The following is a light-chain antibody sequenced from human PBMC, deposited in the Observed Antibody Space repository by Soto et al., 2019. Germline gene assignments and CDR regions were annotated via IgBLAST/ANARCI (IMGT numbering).Light chain of an antibody. Sequence: QSALTQPASVSGSPGQPITISCTGTSSDVGGYNYVSWYQQHPGEAPRVIIHDVSNRPSGISNRFSGSKSGNTAALTIFGLQAEDEADYYCSSYTTSSTVVFGGGTKVTVL. V-gene: IGLV2-14*03. CDR3: SSYTTSSTVV. CDR2: DVS. J-gene: IGLJ2*01. CDR1: SSDVGGYNY.